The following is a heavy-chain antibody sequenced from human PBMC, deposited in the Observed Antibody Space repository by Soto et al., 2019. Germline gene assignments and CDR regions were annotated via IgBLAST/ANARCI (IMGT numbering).Heavy chain of an antibody. CDR2: ISSSSSTI. D-gene: IGHD3-16*02. CDR3: ARDRRPDNQSNYRDTHLFDP. V-gene: IGHV3-48*01. J-gene: IGHJ5*02. Sequence: GGSLRLSCAASGFTFSSYSMNWVRQAPGKGLEWVSYISSSSSTIYYADSVKGRFTISRDNAKNSLYLQMNSLRAEDTAVYYCARDRRPDNQSNYRDTHLFDPWGQRTLVTVSS. CDR1: GFTFSSYS.